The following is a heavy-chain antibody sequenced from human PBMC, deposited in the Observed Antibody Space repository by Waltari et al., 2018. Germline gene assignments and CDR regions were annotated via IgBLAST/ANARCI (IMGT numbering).Heavy chain of an antibody. D-gene: IGHD3-9*01. CDR3: ARDVSRKYFTDF. V-gene: IGHV3-7*01. J-gene: IGHJ4*02. CDR2: IKQDGSEK. Sequence: EVQLVESGGGLVQPGGSLRLSCAVSGFTFSNYWMYWVGQAPGKGLECVANIKQDGSEKYYVDSVKGRFTVSRDNAKNSLYLEMNSLRAEDTAVYYCARDVSRKYFTDFWGQGTLVIVSS. CDR1: GFTFSNYW.